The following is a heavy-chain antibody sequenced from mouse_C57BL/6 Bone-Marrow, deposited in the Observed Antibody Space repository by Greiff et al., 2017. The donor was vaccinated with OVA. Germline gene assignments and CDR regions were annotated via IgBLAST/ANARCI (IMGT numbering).Heavy chain of an antibody. Sequence: VQLQQPGAELVKPGASVKLSCKASGYTFTSYWMHWVKQRPGQGLEWIGMIHPNSGSTNYNEKFKSKATLTVDKSSSTAYMQLSSLTSEDSAVYYCARNYGSSYGGNAMDYWGQGTSVTVSS. CDR1: GYTFTSYW. CDR3: ARNYGSSYGGNAMDY. V-gene: IGHV1-64*01. J-gene: IGHJ4*01. D-gene: IGHD1-1*01. CDR2: IHPNSGST.